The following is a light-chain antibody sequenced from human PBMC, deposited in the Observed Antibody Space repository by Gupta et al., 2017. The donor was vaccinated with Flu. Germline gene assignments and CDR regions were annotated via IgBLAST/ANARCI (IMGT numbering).Light chain of an antibody. CDR3: QHRSNWPPVFT. V-gene: IGKV3-11*01. Sequence: EGVLTQSPATLSLSPGERATLPCRASQNIGTFLAWYQQKPGQAPRLLIYDTVHRATGIPARFSGSRSGTDFTLTISSLEPEDFAIFYCQHRSNWPPVFTFGGGTKVEIK. J-gene: IGKJ4*01. CDR2: DTV. CDR1: QNIGTF.